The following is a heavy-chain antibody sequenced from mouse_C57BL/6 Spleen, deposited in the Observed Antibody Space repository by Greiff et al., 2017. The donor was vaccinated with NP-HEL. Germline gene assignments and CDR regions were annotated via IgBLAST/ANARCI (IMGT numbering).Heavy chain of an antibody. V-gene: IGHV1-54*01. D-gene: IGHD2-3*01. CDR1: GYAFTNYL. CDR3: ARGDGYPAWFAD. J-gene: IGHJ3*01. CDR2: INPGSGGT. Sequence: QVQLQESGAELVRPGTSVKVSCKASGYAFTNYLIEWVKQRPGQGLEWIGVINPGSGGTNYNEKFKGKATLTADKSSSTAYMQLSSLTSEDSAVYFCARGDGYPAWFADWGQGTLVTVSA.